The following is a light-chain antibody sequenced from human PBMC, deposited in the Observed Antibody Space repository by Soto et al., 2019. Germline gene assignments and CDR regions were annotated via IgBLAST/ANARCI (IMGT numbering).Light chain of an antibody. CDR2: AAS. CDR1: HNISNY. CDR3: QQYDNLPIT. V-gene: IGKV1-33*01. Sequence: DLQMTQSPSSLSASVGDRVTITCQASHNISNYLNWYQQKPGKAPTVLIYAASNLQTGVPSRFNGSGSGTGFTFTISSLQPEDIATYYCQQYDNLPITFGQGTRLDIK. J-gene: IGKJ5*01.